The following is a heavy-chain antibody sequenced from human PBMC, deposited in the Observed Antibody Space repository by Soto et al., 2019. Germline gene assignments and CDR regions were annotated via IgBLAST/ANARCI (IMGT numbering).Heavy chain of an antibody. Sequence: GGSLRLSCAASGFTFSSYAMHWVRQAPGKGLEWVAVISYDGSNKYYADSVKGRFTISRDNSKNTLYLQMNSLRAEDTAVYYCARDLHWFEPSRQGALVTGFS. CDR2: ISYDGSNK. CDR1: GFTFSSYA. CDR3: ARDLHWFEP. V-gene: IGHV3-30-3*01. J-gene: IGHJ5*02.